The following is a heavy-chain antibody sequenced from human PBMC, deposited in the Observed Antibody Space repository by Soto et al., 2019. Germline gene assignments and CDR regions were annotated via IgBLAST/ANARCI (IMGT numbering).Heavy chain of an antibody. D-gene: IGHD5-12*01. J-gene: IGHJ4*02. V-gene: IGHV1-46*01. CDR3: ATAPGEWLRPFDY. CDR2: INPSGGST. CDR1: GDTFTSYY. Sequence: GASVKVSCKASGDTFTSYYMHWVRQAPGQGLEWMGIINPSGGSTTYAQKFQGRVTMTRDTSTSTVYMELSSLRSEDTAVYYCATAPGEWLRPFDYWGQGTLVTVSS.